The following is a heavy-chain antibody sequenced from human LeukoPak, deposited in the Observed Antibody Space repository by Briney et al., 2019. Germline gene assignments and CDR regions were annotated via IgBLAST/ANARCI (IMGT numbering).Heavy chain of an antibody. CDR1: GFTFDDYA. CDR2: ISWNSGRI. CDR3: GKEVSSSWHELQGRIDY. Sequence: PGGSLRLSCAASGFTFDDYAMHWVRQVPGKGLEWVSGISWNSGRIGYADSVKGRFTISRDNAKNALYLQMNSLRAEDTALYYCGKEVSSSWHELQGRIDYWGQGTLVTVSS. J-gene: IGHJ4*02. V-gene: IGHV3-9*01. D-gene: IGHD6-13*01.